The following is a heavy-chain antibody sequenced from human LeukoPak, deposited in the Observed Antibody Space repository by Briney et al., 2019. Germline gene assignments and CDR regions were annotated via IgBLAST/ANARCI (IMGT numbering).Heavy chain of an antibody. CDR1: GYTFTGYY. J-gene: IGHJ5*02. CDR3: ARFQSVVVVAATHWFDP. V-gene: IGHV1-2*02. CDR2: INPNSGGT. Sequence: GASVKVSCKASGYTFTGYYMHWVRQAPGQGLEWMGWINPNSGGTNYAQKFQGRVTMTRDTSISTAYMELSRLRSDDTAVYYCARFQSVVVVAATHWFDPWGQGTLVTVSS. D-gene: IGHD2-15*01.